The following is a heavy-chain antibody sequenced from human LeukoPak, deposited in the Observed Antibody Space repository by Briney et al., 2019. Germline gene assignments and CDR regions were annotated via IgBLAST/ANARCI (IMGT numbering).Heavy chain of an antibody. CDR1: GFTFSSYG. D-gene: IGHD1-26*01. J-gene: IGHJ4*02. V-gene: IGHV3-30*03. CDR3: ATTQYSGSYYEFDY. Sequence: PGGSLRLSCAASGFTFSSYGMHWVRQAPGKGLEWVAVISYDGSNKYYADSVKGRFTISRDNSKNTLYLQMNSLRAEDTAVYYCATTQYSGSYYEFDYWGQGTLVTVSS. CDR2: ISYDGSNK.